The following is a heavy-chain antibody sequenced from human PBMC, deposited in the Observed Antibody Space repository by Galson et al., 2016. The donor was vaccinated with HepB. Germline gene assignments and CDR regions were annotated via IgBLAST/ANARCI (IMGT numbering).Heavy chain of an antibody. CDR2: IYYSGST. Sequence: TLSLTCTVSGGSISSGGYYWSWIRQHPGKGLEWIGYIYYSGSTYYNPSLRSRVIMSVDTSKNQFSLRLSSETAADTAVYYCARGLRGWFRELSAPDYWGQGTLVTVSS. CDR3: ARGLRGWFRELSAPDY. V-gene: IGHV4-31*03. J-gene: IGHJ4*02. CDR1: GGSISSGGYY. D-gene: IGHD3-10*01.